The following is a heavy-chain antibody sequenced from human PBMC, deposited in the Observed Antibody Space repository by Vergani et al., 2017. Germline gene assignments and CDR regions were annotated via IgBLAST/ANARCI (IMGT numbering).Heavy chain of an antibody. D-gene: IGHD2-15*01. CDR2: IVVGSGNT. V-gene: IGHV1-58*02. J-gene: IGHJ3*02. CDR1: GFTSTSSA. CDR3: AAWWQSRSAFDI. Sequence: QMQLVQSGPEVKKPGTSVQVSCKASGFTSTSSAMQWVLQARGQRFEWIGWIVVGSGNTNYAQKFQERVTITRDMSTSTAYMELSGLRYEETAVYYCAAWWQSRSAFDIWWQGTMVTVSS.